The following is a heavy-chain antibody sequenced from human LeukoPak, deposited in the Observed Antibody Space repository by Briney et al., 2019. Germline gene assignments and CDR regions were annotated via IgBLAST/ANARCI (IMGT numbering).Heavy chain of an antibody. CDR2: IYYSGST. Sequence: SETLSLTCTVSGGSISSYYWSWIRQPPGKGLEWIGYIYYSGSTNYNPSLKSRVTISVDTSKNQFSLKLSSVTAADTAVYYCARARDREGFGELSLDYWGQGTLVTVSS. D-gene: IGHD3-10*01. CDR1: GGSISSYY. V-gene: IGHV4-59*01. J-gene: IGHJ4*02. CDR3: ARARDREGFGELSLDY.